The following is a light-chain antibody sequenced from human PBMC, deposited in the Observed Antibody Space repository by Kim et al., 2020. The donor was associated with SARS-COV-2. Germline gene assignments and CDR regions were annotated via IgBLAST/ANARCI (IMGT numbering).Light chain of an antibody. CDR1: QGVSRN. V-gene: IGKV3-15*01. Sequence: VSPGERSTLAGRDGQGVSRNLGWYKQKPGHAPRLFIDGASTRATCIPARVSGSGSGTEFTLTTSSMQSEDLAVYYCQQYNNWPRTSGKGTKGEIK. J-gene: IGKJ1*01. CDR2: GAS. CDR3: QQYNNWPRT.